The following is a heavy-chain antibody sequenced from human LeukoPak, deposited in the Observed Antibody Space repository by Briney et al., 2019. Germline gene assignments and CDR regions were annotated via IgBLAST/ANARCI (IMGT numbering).Heavy chain of an antibody. CDR2: ISSGSDSI. CDR1: GFTFSSYS. J-gene: IGHJ4*02. CDR3: ARDNFAYNWNYEGY. V-gene: IGHV3-48*04. Sequence: GGSLRLSCAASGFTFSSYSMNWVRQAPGKGLEWISYISSGSDSIYYADSVKGRFTISRDNAKNSLYLQMNSLRAEDTAVYYCARDNFAYNWNYEGYWGQGTLVTVSS. D-gene: IGHD1-7*01.